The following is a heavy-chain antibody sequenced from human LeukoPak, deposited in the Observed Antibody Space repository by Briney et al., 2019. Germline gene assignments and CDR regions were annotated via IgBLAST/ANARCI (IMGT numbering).Heavy chain of an antibody. V-gene: IGHV3-53*04. CDR1: GFTVSGNF. CDR3: ARDLGGRSDY. J-gene: IGHJ4*02. CDR2: IYSGGTT. D-gene: IGHD1-26*01. Sequence: PGGSLRLSCAASGFTVSGNFMSWVRKAPGKGLEWVSVIYSGGTTYYADSVKGRFTISRHISKNTLYLQMNSLRAEDTAVYYCARDLGGRSDYWGQGTLVTVSS.